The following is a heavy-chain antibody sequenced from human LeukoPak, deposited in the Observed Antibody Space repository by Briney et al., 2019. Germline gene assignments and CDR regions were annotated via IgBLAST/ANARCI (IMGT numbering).Heavy chain of an antibody. J-gene: IGHJ6*03. Sequence: SETLSLTCTVSGGSFSIYYWSWIRQPAGKGLEWIGRIYTSGSTNYNPSLKSRVTMSVDTSKNQFSLKLSSVTAADTAVYYCARLGGAFYSYYYMDVWGKGTTVTISS. CDR1: GGSFSIYY. CDR3: ARLGGAFYSYYYMDV. CDR2: IYTSGST. D-gene: IGHD2-15*01. V-gene: IGHV4-4*07.